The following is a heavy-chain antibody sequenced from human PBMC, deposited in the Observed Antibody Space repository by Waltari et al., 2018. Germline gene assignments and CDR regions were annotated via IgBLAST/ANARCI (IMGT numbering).Heavy chain of an antibody. V-gene: IGHV4-59*01. CDR3: AGGRYSNYYFDY. CDR2: VYYGGST. J-gene: IGHJ4*02. D-gene: IGHD4-4*01. Sequence: QVQLQESGPGLAKPSETLSPTCTVSSGSISGYYWTGIRQHPKKALEWIGYVYYGGSTNYNPSLKSRVTMSTDTTKNLFSLKLDSVTAADTARYYCAGGRYSNYYFDYWSQGILVTVSS. CDR1: SGSISGYY.